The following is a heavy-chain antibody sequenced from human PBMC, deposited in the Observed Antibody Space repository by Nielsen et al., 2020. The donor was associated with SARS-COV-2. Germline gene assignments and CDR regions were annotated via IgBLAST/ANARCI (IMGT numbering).Heavy chain of an antibody. CDR1: GFTFSSYW. CDR2: IKQDGSEK. D-gene: IGHD3-22*01. Sequence: GGSLRLSCAASGFTFSSYWMTWVRQAPGKGLEWVANIKQDGSEKYYADSVKGRFTLSRDNSKNTLYLQMNSLRVEDTAVYFCAKDYYDTHAYLPDGFDVWGQGTMVTVSS. J-gene: IGHJ3*01. V-gene: IGHV3-7*04. CDR3: AKDYYDTHAYLPDGFDV.